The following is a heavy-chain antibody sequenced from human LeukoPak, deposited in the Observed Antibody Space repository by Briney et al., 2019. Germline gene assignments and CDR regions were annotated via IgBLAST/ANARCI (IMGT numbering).Heavy chain of an antibody. J-gene: IGHJ4*02. Sequence: SGGSLRLSCTASGFTFSSYAMSWVRQAPGKGLEWVSAISGSGGSTYYADSVKGRFTISRDNSKNTLYLQMNSLRAEDTAVYYCAKDLEFLTGYPFDYWGQGTLVTVSS. D-gene: IGHD3-9*01. CDR2: ISGSGGST. CDR3: AKDLEFLTGYPFDY. V-gene: IGHV3-23*01. CDR1: GFTFSSYA.